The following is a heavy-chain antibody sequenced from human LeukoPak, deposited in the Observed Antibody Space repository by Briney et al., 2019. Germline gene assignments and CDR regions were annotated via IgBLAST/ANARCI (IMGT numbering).Heavy chain of an antibody. CDR2: ISGSGAHT. D-gene: IGHD3-10*01. V-gene: IGHV3-23*01. CDR1: GFTFSSYA. Sequence: GGSLRLSWAASGFTFSSYAMTWVRQAPGKGLEWVSTISGSGAHTYYAGSVKGRFTISRDNSKNTLYLQMNSVRAEDTAVYYCAKYFASGSYYKLPHWGQGTLVTVSS. CDR3: AKYFASGSYYKLPH. J-gene: IGHJ1*01.